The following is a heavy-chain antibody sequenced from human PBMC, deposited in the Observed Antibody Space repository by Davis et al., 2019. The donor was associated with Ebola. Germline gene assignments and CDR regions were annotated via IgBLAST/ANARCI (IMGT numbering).Heavy chain of an antibody. CDR2: IYSGGST. J-gene: IGHJ4*02. V-gene: IGHV3-53*01. D-gene: IGHD1/OR15-1a*01. Sequence: GGSLRLSCAASGFTFSSYWMSWVRQAPGKGLEWVSVIYSGGSTYYADSVKGRFTISRDNYKNTLYLQMNSLRAEDTAVYYCARGIGGNNGYWGQGTLVTVSS. CDR1: GFTFSSYW. CDR3: ARGIGGNNGY.